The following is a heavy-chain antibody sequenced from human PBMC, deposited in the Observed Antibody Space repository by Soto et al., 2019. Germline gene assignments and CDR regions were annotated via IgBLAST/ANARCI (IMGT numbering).Heavy chain of an antibody. J-gene: IGHJ4*02. D-gene: IGHD3-22*01. Sequence: QLQLQESRSGLVKPSQTLSLTCAVSGGSISSGGYSWSWIRQPPGKGLEWLGYIYHSGSTYYNPSLHSRVTISVDSSKNSCPLKLSSVTTADTAVYYCARGRGEVITFYFAYWGQGTLVTVSS. CDR2: IYHSGST. CDR3: ARGRGEVITFYFAY. V-gene: IGHV4-30-2*01. CDR1: GGSISSGGYS.